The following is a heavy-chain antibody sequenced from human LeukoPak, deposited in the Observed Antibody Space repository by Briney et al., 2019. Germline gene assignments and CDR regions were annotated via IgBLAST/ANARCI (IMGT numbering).Heavy chain of an antibody. V-gene: IGHV4-59*01. CDR1: GGSISSYY. J-gene: IGHJ6*02. CDR3: ARGHYYYGMDV. CDR2: IYYSGST. Sequence: SETLSLTCTVSGGSISSYYWSWIRQPPGKGLEWIGYIYYSGSTNYNPSLKSRVTISVDTSKNQFSLKLSSLTAADTAVYYCARGHYYYGMDVWGQGTTVTVSS.